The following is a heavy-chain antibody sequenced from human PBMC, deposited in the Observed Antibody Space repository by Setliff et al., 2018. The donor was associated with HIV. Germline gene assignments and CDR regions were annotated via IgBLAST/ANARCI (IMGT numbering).Heavy chain of an antibody. V-gene: IGHV4-59*12. CDR1: GDTAFY. J-gene: IGHJ4*02. CDR2: IHASGST. Sequence: SETLSLTCTVSGDTAFYWNWIRQPPGKGLEWIGYIHASGSTNYNPSLKSRVSMSIDTSDNQFSLNLNSVTAADTAVYYCAGEFAYWGQGALVTVSS. D-gene: IGHD3-10*01. CDR3: AGEFAY.